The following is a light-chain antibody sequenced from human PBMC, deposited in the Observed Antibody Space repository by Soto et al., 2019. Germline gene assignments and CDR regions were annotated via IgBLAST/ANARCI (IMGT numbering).Light chain of an antibody. Sequence: QMTQSPASVSASVGDRVTITCRAGHNIGTSLNWFQQKPGTAPELLIYAASNLQGGVPSRFSGSGSGTYFTLTISSLQAEDSATYYCQQSKTYPALSFGGGTKVQIK. V-gene: IGKV1-39*01. CDR2: AAS. CDR3: QQSKTYPALS. CDR1: HNIGTS. J-gene: IGKJ4*01.